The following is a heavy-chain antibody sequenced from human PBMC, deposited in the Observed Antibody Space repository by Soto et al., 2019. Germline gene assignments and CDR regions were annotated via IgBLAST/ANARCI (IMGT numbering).Heavy chain of an antibody. J-gene: IGHJ4*02. CDR1: GYTFTSYG. CDR2: ISAYNGNT. Sequence: VSVKVSCKASGYTFTSYGISWVRQAPGQGLEWMGWISAYNGNTNYAQKLQGRVTMTTDTSTSTAYMELRSLRSDDTAVYYCASVAESYYDSSGYSDSWGQGTLVTVSS. CDR3: ASVAESYYDSSGYSDS. D-gene: IGHD3-22*01. V-gene: IGHV1-18*01.